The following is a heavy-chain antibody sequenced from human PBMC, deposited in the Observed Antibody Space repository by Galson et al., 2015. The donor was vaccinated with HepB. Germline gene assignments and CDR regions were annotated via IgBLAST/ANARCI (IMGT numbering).Heavy chain of an antibody. J-gene: IGHJ5*02. CDR3: ARGLMVRGVIGWFDP. CDR2: IYSGGST. V-gene: IGHV3-53*01. D-gene: IGHD3-10*01. Sequence: SLRLSCAASGFTVSSNYMSWVRQAPGKGLEWVSVIYSGGSTYYADSVKGRFTISRDNSKNTLYLQMNSLRAEDTAVYYCARGLMVRGVIGWFDPWGQGTLVTVSS. CDR1: GFTVSSNY.